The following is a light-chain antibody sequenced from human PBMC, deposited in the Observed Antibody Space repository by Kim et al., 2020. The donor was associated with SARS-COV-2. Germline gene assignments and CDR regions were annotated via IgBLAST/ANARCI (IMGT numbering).Light chain of an antibody. CDR2: DAS. CDR3: QQRSNWPPYT. Sequence: EIVLTQSPATLSLSPGERATLSCRASQSVSSSLAWYQQKPGQAPRLVIYDASNRATGIPARFSGSGSGTDFTLTISSLKPEDFAVYYCQQRSNWPPYTFGQGTKLEIK. J-gene: IGKJ2*01. CDR1: QSVSSS. V-gene: IGKV3-11*01.